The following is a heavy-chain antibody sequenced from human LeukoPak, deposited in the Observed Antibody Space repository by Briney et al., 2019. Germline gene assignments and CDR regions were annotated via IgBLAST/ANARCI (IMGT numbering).Heavy chain of an antibody. V-gene: IGHV4-59*08. CDR3: ARQGAYSYGSLDAFDI. D-gene: IGHD5-18*01. CDR1: GGSISSYY. J-gene: IGHJ3*02. CDR2: IYYSGST. Sequence: SETLSLTRTVSGGSISSYYWSWIRQPPGKGLEWIGYIYYSGSTNYNPSLKSRVTISVDTSKNQFSLKLSSVTAADTAVYYCARQGAYSYGSLDAFDIWGQGTMVTVSS.